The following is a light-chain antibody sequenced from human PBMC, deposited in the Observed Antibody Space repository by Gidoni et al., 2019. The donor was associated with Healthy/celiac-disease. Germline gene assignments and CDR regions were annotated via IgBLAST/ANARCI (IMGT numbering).Light chain of an antibody. CDR2: GKN. V-gene: IGLV3-19*01. CDR1: SLRSYY. J-gene: IGLJ2*01. Sequence: SSELTQDPAVSVALGQTVRITCQGDSLRSYYASWYQQKPGQAPVLVIYGKNNRPSGIPDRFSGSSSGNTASLTITGAQAEDEADYYCNSLDSSGNPPFGGGTKLTVL. CDR3: NSLDSSGNPP.